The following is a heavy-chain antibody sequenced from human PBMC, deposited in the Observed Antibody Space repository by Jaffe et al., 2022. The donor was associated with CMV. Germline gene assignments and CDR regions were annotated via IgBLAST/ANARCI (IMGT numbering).Heavy chain of an antibody. CDR2: TIPTLGIT. Sequence: QVQLVQSGAEVKKPGSSVKVSCKAPGGTFRNHGITWVRQAPGQGLEWLGNTIPTLGITNYAQRFQGRITISADKSTSTAYMELSNLRSEDTAIYYCGRVVNSWYGYGDYWGQGTLVTVSS. V-gene: IGHV1-69*09. CDR1: GGTFRNHG. J-gene: IGHJ4*02. D-gene: IGHD5-18*01. CDR3: GRVVNSWYGYGDY.